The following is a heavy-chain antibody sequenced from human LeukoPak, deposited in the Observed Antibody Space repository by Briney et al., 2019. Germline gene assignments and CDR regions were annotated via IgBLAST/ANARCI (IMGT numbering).Heavy chain of an antibody. CDR2: INAGNGNT. J-gene: IGHJ4*02. Sequence: ASVTVSCTASGYTFTSYAMHWVRQAPGQRLEWMGWINAGNGNTKYSQKSQGRVTITRDTSASTAYMELSSLRSEDTAVYYCARDSLYGVVDYWGQGTLVTVSS. CDR1: GYTFTSYA. CDR3: ARDSLYGVVDY. D-gene: IGHD4-17*01. V-gene: IGHV1-3*01.